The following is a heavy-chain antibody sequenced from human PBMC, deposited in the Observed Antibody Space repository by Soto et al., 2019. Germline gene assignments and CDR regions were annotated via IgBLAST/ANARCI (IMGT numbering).Heavy chain of an antibody. CDR1: GGTFSSYA. CDR2: IIPISDTT. Sequence: QVQLVQSGAEVKKPGSSVKVSCKASGGTFSSYAISWVRQAPGQGLEWMGGIIPISDTTNYAQKFQGRVTITADESTSTAYMERSSLRSEDTAVYYCARSQGSSTSLEIYYYYYYGMDVWGQGTKVTVSS. V-gene: IGHV1-69*01. D-gene: IGHD2-2*01. J-gene: IGHJ6*02. CDR3: ARSQGSSTSLEIYYYYYYGMDV.